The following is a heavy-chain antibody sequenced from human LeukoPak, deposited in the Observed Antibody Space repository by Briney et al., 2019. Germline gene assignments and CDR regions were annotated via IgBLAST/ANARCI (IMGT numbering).Heavy chain of an antibody. CDR1: GYTFPTSG. J-gene: IGHJ4*02. CDR2: ISVYNHNT. D-gene: IGHD6-6*01. V-gene: IGHV1-18*01. CDR3: ARVSYSSSSSVLRGVRPPYYFDY. Sequence: AASVKVSCKASGYTFPTSGISWVRQAPGQGLEWMGWISVYNHNTYYEQKFQGRVTVTTDTSTSTAYMELRSLRSDDTAVYYCARVSYSSSSSVLRGVRPPYYFDYWGQGTLVTVSS.